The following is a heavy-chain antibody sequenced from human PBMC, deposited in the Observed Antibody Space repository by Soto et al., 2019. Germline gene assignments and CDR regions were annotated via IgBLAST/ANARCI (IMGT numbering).Heavy chain of an antibody. J-gene: IGHJ6*02. CDR2: IYSGGST. CDR3: ARPLPNLLYYYGMDV. V-gene: IGHV3-53*01. D-gene: IGHD1-26*01. Sequence: GGSLRLSCAASGFTVSSNYMSWVRQAPGKGLEWVSVIYSGGSTYYADSVKGRFTISRDNSKNTLYLQMNSLRAEDTAVYYCARPLPNLLYYYGMDVWGQGTTVTVSS. CDR1: GFTVSSNY.